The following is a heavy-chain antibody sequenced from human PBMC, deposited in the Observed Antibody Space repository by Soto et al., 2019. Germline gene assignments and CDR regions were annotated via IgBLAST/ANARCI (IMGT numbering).Heavy chain of an antibody. J-gene: IGHJ4*02. CDR1: GGSISSGGYS. V-gene: IGHV4-30-2*01. CDR3: ARVPDY. Sequence: QLQLQESGSGLVKPSQTLSLTCAVSGGSISSGGYSWSWIRQPPGQGLEWIAYIYHSVSTYYNPSLMGRVTISVDRSTNQSSLKLSSVTAADTAAYYCARVPDYWCQGTLVTVSS. CDR2: IYHSVST.